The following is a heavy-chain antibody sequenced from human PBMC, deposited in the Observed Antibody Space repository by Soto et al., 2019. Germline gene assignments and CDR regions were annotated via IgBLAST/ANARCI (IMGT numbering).Heavy chain of an antibody. J-gene: IGHJ3*02. CDR1: GFTFSSYA. D-gene: IGHD3-22*01. CDR3: AKDPPYYYDSSGYQDAFDI. Sequence: PGGSLRLSCAASGFTFSSYAMSWVRQAPGKGLEWVSAISGSGGSTYYADSVKGRFTISRDNSKNTLYLQMNSLRAEDTAVYYCAKDPPYYYDSSGYQDAFDIWGQGTMVTVSS. V-gene: IGHV3-23*01. CDR2: ISGSGGST.